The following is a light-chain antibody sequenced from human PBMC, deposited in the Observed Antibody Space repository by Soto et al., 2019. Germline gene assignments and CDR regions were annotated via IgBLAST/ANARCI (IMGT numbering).Light chain of an antibody. CDR1: SSNIGSNT. V-gene: IGLV1-44*01. Sequence: QSVVTQPPSASGTPGQRVTISCSGSSSNIGSNTVNWYQQLPGTAPKLLIYGNNQRPSGVPDRFSGSKSGTSASLAITGLQSEDEGDYCCAPWDGSLNGWVFGGGTKLTVL. CDR3: APWDGSLNGWV. CDR2: GNN. J-gene: IGLJ3*02.